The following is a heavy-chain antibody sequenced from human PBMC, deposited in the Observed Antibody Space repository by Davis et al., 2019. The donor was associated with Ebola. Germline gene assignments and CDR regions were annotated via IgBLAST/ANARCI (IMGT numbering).Heavy chain of an antibody. V-gene: IGHV3-30*03. J-gene: IGHJ3*02. Sequence: GGSLRLSCAASGFTFSSYWMSWVRQAPGKGSEWVAVISYDGSNKYYADSVKGRFTISRDNSKNTLYLQMNSLRAEDTAVYYCARDTAAAAGTGVSAFDIWGQGTMVTVSS. CDR2: ISYDGSNK. CDR3: ARDTAAAAGTGVSAFDI. CDR1: GFTFSSYW. D-gene: IGHD6-13*01.